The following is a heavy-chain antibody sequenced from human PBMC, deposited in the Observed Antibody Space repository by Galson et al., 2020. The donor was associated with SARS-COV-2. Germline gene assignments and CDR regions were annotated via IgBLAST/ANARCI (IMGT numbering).Heavy chain of an antibody. CDR3: AGGNSHCVTIFGIVTGPCGMDV. CDR2: ISKSGNT. Sequence: SETLSLTCTVSGGSISSGNYSWSWIRQPAGKGLEWIGRISKSGNTNYNPSLWSQVTISVDTSKNQFSLKLRSVTAADTAVYYCAGGNSHCVTIFGIVTGPCGMDVWGQGTAVTVSS. J-gene: IGHJ6*02. D-gene: IGHD3-3*01. V-gene: IGHV4-61*02. CDR1: GGSISSGNYS.